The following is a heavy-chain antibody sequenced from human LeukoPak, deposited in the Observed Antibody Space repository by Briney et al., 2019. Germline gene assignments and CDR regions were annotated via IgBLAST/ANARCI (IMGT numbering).Heavy chain of an antibody. J-gene: IGHJ4*02. CDR1: GFTFDDYA. CDR3: AKDRGRWLQSLDY. D-gene: IGHD5-24*01. V-gene: IGHV3-43*02. CDR2: ISGDGGST. Sequence: PGGSLRLSCAASGFTFDDYARHWVRQAPGKGLEWVSLISGDGGSTYYADSVKGRFTSSRDNSKNSLYLQMKSLRTEDTALYYCAKDRGRWLQSLDYWGQGTLVTVSS.